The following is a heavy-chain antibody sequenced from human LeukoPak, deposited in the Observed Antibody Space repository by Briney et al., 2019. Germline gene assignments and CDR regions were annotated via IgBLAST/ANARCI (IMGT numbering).Heavy chain of an antibody. CDR1: GGSMSSYY. D-gene: IGHD1-1*01. CDR3: ATLPRGTQPPDYFYH. Sequence: SETLSLTCTVSGGSMSSYYWSWIRQPPGKGMECIGSISYTGRTNYNPSLKSRVTISVDTSKNQFSLKLSSVTAADTAVYYCATLPRGTQPPDYFYHWGQGTLVTVSS. CDR2: ISYTGRT. V-gene: IGHV4-59*08. J-gene: IGHJ1*01.